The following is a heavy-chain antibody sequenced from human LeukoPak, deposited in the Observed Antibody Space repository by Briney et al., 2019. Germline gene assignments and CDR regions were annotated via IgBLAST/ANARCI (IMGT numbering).Heavy chain of an antibody. CDR1: GFTFSSYE. CDR2: ISSSGSTI. V-gene: IGHV3-48*03. CDR3: AKGPMVRGVIIGFDY. J-gene: IGHJ4*02. Sequence: GGSLRLSCAASGFTFSSYEMNWVRQAPGKGLEWVSYISSSGSTIYYADSVKGRFTISRDNAKNSLYLQMNSLRAEDTALYYCAKGPMVRGVIIGFDYWGQGTLVTVSS. D-gene: IGHD3-10*01.